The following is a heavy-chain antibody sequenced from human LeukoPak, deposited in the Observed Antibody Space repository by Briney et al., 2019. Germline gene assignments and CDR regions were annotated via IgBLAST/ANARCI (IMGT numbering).Heavy chain of an antibody. V-gene: IGHV1-2*04. Sequence: GASVKVSCKASGYTFTGYYMHWVRQAPGQGLEWMGWINPNSGGTNYAQKFQGWVTMTRDTSISTACMELSRLRSDDTAVYYCARGVAAAGMDYYYGMDVWGKGTTVTVSS. CDR1: GYTFTGYY. J-gene: IGHJ6*04. CDR3: ARGVAAAGMDYYYGMDV. CDR2: INPNSGGT. D-gene: IGHD6-13*01.